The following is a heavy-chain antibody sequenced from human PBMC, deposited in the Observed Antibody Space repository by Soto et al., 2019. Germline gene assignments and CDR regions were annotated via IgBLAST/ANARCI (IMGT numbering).Heavy chain of an antibody. CDR2: ISSSSSYI. CDR3: ARDSGTDIVVVPAAISFHFDY. J-gene: IGHJ4*02. D-gene: IGHD2-2*02. V-gene: IGHV3-21*01. Sequence: GGSLRLSCAASGSTFSSYSMNWVRQAPGKGLEWVSSISSSSSYIYYADSVKGRFTISRDNAKNSLYLQMNSLRAEDTAVYYCARDSGTDIVVVPAAISFHFDYWGQGTLVTVS. CDR1: GSTFSSYS.